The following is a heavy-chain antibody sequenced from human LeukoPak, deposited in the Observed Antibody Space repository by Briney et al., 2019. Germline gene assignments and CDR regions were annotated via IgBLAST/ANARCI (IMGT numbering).Heavy chain of an antibody. CDR2: TSGTTGDT. V-gene: IGHV3-23*01. CDR1: GLTFSTSP. J-gene: IGHJ4*02. D-gene: IGHD3-22*01. Sequence: GGSLRLSCAASGLTFSTSPMNWVRQAPGKGLEWVSTSGTTGDTYYADSVTGRFTISRDNSKNTLYLQMTSLRAEDTALYYCATKTPGNYPYDYWGQGTLVIVSP. CDR3: ATKTPGNYPYDY.